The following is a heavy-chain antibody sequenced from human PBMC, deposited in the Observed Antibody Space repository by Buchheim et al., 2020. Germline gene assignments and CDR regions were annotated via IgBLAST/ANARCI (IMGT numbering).Heavy chain of an antibody. D-gene: IGHD2-15*01. V-gene: IGHV4-30-4*01. CDR1: GGSISSGDYY. CDR3: ARGVSPGGPGVDNWFDP. Sequence: QVQLQESGPGLVKPSQTLSLTCTVSGGSISSGDYYWSWIRQPPGKGLEWIGYIYYSGSTYYNPSLKSRVTISVDTPKNHISLKLSSVTAADTAVYYCARGVSPGGPGVDNWFDPWGQGTL. J-gene: IGHJ5*02. CDR2: IYYSGST.